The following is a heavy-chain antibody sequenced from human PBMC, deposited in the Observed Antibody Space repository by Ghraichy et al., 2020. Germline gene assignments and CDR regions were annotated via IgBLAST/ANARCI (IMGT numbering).Heavy chain of an antibody. V-gene: IGHV3-74*01. CDR2: INSDGSST. CDR1: GFTFSSYW. J-gene: IGHJ5*02. Sequence: GESLNISCTASGFTFSSYWMHWVRQAPGKGLVWVSRINSDGSSTSYADSVKGRFTISRDNAKNTLYLQMNSLRAEDTAVYYCARGVVPAAPHWFDPWGQGTLVAVSS. CDR3: ARGVVPAAPHWFDP. D-gene: IGHD2-2*01.